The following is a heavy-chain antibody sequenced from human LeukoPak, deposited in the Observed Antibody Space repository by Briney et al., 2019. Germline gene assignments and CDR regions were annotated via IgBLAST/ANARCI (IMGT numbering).Heavy chain of an antibody. J-gene: IGHJ4*02. CDR2: IYTSGST. Sequence: SQTLSLTCTDSGGSISSGSYYWSWIRQPAGKGLEWIGRIYTSGSTNYNPSLKSRVTISVDTSRNQFSLKLSSVTAADTAVYYCARGAAPLYWGQGTLVTVSS. D-gene: IGHD6-13*01. CDR1: GGSISSGSYY. V-gene: IGHV4-61*02. CDR3: ARGAAPLY.